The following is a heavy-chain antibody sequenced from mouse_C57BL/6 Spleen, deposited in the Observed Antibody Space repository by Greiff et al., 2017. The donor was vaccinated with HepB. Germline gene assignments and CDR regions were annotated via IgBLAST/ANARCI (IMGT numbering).Heavy chain of an antibody. J-gene: IGHJ3*01. Sequence: QVQLQQPGAELVKPGASVKLSCKASGYTFTSYWMHWVKQRPGQGLEWIGMIHPNSGSTNYNEKFKSKATLTVDKSSSTAYMQLSSLTSEDSAVYYCAREENMVTTRAWFAYWGQGTLVTVSA. D-gene: IGHD2-2*01. CDR3: AREENMVTTRAWFAY. CDR2: IHPNSGST. V-gene: IGHV1-64*01. CDR1: GYTFTSYW.